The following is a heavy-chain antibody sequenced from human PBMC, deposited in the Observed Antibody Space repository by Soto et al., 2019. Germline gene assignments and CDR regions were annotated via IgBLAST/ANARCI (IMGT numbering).Heavy chain of an antibody. D-gene: IGHD3-22*01. Sequence: QPGGSVRLSGAASGFIYSNYAMTWVRQAPGKGLEWVSALSGSGVSTYYADSVTGRFTISRDNSKNTVYLQMNSLRAEDTAVYYCAKIESRFYYDSSGYYPFDYWGQGTLVTVSS. CDR2: LSGSGVST. J-gene: IGHJ4*02. V-gene: IGHV3-23*01. CDR3: AKIESRFYYDSSGYYPFDY. CDR1: GFIYSNYA.